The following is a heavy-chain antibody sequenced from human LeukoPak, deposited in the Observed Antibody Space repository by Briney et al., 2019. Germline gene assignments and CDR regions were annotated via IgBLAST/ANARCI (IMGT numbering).Heavy chain of an antibody. Sequence: GGSLRLSCAASGFTFSSYAMSWVRQAPGKGLEWVSAISGSGGSTYYADSVKGRFTISRGNSKNTLYLQMNSLRAEDTAVYYCAKDPRAYYYDSSGHFDYWGQGTLVTVSS. CDR3: AKDPRAYYYDSSGHFDY. J-gene: IGHJ4*02. CDR1: GFTFSSYA. CDR2: ISGSGGST. D-gene: IGHD3-22*01. V-gene: IGHV3-23*01.